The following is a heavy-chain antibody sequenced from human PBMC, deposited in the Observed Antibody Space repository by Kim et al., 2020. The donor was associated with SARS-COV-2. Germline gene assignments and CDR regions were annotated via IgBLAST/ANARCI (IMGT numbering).Heavy chain of an antibody. CDR2: DYYT. D-gene: IGHD4-17*01. J-gene: IGHJ4*02. CDR3: ARGSDYDY. V-gene: IGHV5-10-1*01. Sequence: DYYTTYSPSFPGHVTISADKSISTAYLQWSSLKASDTAIYYCARGSDYDYWGQGTLVTVSS.